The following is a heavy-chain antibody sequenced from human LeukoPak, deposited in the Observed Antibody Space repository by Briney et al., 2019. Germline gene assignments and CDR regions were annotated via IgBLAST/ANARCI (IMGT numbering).Heavy chain of an antibody. D-gene: IGHD3-16*02. J-gene: IGHJ4*02. CDR2: INPSGGST. V-gene: IGHV1-46*03. Sequence: VSVKVSCKASGYTFTSYYMHWVRQAPGQGLEWMGIINPSGGSTSYAQKFQGRVTMTRDTSTSTVYMELSSLRSEDTAVYYCAAIWGSYRNMGGFDYWGQGTLVTVSS. CDR1: GYTFTSYY. CDR3: AAIWGSYRNMGGFDY.